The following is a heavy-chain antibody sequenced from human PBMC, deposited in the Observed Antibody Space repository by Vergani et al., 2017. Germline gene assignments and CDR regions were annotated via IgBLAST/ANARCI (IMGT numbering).Heavy chain of an antibody. CDR3: ARDARRHGMDV. Sequence: QVQLVESGGGVVQPGRSLRLSCAASGFTFSSYGMHWVRQAPGKGLEWVAVIWYDGSNKYYADSVKGRFTISRDNSKNTLYLQMNSLRAEDTAVYYCARDARRHGMDVWGQGTTVTVSS. J-gene: IGHJ6*02. CDR1: GFTFSSYG. CDR2: IWYDGSNK. D-gene: IGHD6-6*01. V-gene: IGHV3-33*01.